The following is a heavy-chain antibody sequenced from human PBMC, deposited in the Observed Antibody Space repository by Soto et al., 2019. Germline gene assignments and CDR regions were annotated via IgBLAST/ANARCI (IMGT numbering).Heavy chain of an antibody. CDR3: ARGTGNWFDP. CDR1: DEPFSGFY. J-gene: IGHJ5*02. D-gene: IGHD3-10*01. V-gene: IGHV4-34*01. CDR2: INHGGST. Sequence: PSETLSLTCAVYDEPFSGFYWSWIRQPPGKGLEWIGEINHGGSTNYNPSLKSRVTISVDTSKNQFSLKLTSVTAADTATYYCARGTGNWFDPWGQGTPVTVSS.